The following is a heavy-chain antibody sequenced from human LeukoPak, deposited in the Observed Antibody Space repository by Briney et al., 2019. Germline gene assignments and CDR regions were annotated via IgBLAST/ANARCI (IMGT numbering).Heavy chain of an antibody. V-gene: IGHV3-23*01. D-gene: IGHD5-18*01. CDR2: ISGSGGST. CDR1: GFTFSSYA. Sequence: GGSLRLSCAASGFTFSSYAMSWVRHAPGKGLEWVSAISGSGGSTYYADSVKGRFTISRDNSKNTLYLQMNSLRAEDTAVYYCAKDPAYSCGYYYYYGMDVRGQGTTVTVSS. J-gene: IGHJ6*02. CDR3: AKDPAYSCGYYYYYGMDV.